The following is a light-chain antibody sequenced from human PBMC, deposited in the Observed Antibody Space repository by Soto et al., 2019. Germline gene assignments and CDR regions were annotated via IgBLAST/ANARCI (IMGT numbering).Light chain of an antibody. CDR3: QQLNSYPSST. CDR2: AAS. V-gene: IGKV1-39*01. CDR1: QSISSY. J-gene: IGKJ4*01. Sequence: DIQMTQSPSSLSASVGDRVTITCRASQSISSYLNWYQQKPGKAPKLLIYAASSLQSGVPSRFIGSGSGTNFTLTVSSLQPEDFATYYCQQLNSYPSSTFGGGTKVDIK.